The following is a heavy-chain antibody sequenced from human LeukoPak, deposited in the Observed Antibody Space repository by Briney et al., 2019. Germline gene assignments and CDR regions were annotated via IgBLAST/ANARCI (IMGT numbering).Heavy chain of an antibody. CDR3: TTDIEVYRRGNWFDP. V-gene: IGHV3-15*01. CDR2: IKSKTDGGTT. D-gene: IGHD2-21*01. J-gene: IGHJ5*02. Sequence: PGGSLRLSCAASGFTFSNAWMSWVRQAPGKGLEWVGRIKSKTDGGTTDYAAPVKGRFTISRDDSKNTLYLQMNGLKTEDTAVYYCTTDIEVYRRGNWFDPWGQGTLVTVSS. CDR1: GFTFSNAW.